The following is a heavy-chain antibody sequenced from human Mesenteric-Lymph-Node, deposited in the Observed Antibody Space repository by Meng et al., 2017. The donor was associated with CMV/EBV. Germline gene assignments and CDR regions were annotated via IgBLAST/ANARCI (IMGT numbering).Heavy chain of an antibody. Sequence: GGSLRLSCAASGFTFSSYSMNWVRQAPGKGLEWVSSISSSSSYIYYADSVKGRFTISRDNAKNSLYLQMNSLRAEDTAVYYCAREGPVGSFDFDYWGQGTLVTVSS. D-gene: IGHD1-26*01. J-gene: IGHJ4*02. CDR1: GFTFSSYS. V-gene: IGHV3-21*01. CDR2: ISSSSSYI. CDR3: AREGPVGSFDFDY.